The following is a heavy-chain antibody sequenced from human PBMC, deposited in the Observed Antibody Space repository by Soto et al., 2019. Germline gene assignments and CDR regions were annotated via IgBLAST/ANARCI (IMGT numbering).Heavy chain of an antibody. CDR3: AHTTPSMGGVWFDS. V-gene: IGHV2-5*02. J-gene: IGHJ5*01. Sequence: QITLKESGPTLVKPTQTLTLTCTFSGFSLTTSGVGVGWIRQPPGRALECLALIYWDDDERYSPSLKSRLTITKDTSRNQVVLRMTNMDPVDSGTYSCAHTTPSMGGVWFDSWCQGTLVTVSS. CDR2: IYWDDDE. CDR1: GFSLTTSGVG. D-gene: IGHD3-16*01.